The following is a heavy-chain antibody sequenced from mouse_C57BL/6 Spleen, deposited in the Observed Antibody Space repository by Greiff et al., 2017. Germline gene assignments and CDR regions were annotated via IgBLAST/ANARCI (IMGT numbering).Heavy chain of an antibody. D-gene: IGHD2-2*01. CDR2: ISSGSSTI. Sequence: EVQGVESGGGLVKPGGSLKLSCAASGFTFSDYGMHWVRQAPEKGLEWVAYISSGSSTIYYADTVKGRFTISRDNAKNTLCLQMTSLRSEDTAMYYCARRLRQEYYYAMDYWGQGTSVTVSS. V-gene: IGHV5-17*01. J-gene: IGHJ4*01. CDR1: GFTFSDYG. CDR3: ARRLRQEYYYAMDY.